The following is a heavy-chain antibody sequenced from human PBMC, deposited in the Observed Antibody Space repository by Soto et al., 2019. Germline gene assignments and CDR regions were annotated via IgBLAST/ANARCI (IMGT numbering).Heavy chain of an antibody. J-gene: IGHJ4*02. CDR1: GFTFKNYA. CDR2: ISGSDVIT. V-gene: IGHV3-23*01. Sequence: PGGSLRLSCAASGFTFKNYAMSWVRQAPGKGLEWVSTISGSDVITYYADSVRGRFTISRDDSKSTLYLQMSSLRAEDTAMYYCAKTFRTIAVSGSWGQGTLVTVSS. CDR3: AKTFRTIAVSGS. D-gene: IGHD6-19*01.